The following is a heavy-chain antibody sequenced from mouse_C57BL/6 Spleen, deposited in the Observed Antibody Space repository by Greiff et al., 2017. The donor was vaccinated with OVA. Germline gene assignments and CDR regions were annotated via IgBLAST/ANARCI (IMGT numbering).Heavy chain of an antibody. J-gene: IGHJ1*03. D-gene: IGHD1-1*01. CDR1: GYTFTSYW. V-gene: IGHV1-72*01. CDR2: IDPTGGGT. CDR3: DSSNYGSGRWYFDV. Sequence: QVQLQQPGAELVKPGASVKLSCKASGYTFTSYWMHWVKQRPGRGLEWIGRIDPTGGGTKYNEKFKSKATLTVDKPSSTAYMQLSSLTSEDSAVYYGDSSNYGSGRWYFDVWGTGTTVTVSS.